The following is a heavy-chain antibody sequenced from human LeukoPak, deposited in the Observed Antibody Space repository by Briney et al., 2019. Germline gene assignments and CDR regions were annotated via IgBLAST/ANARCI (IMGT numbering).Heavy chain of an antibody. D-gene: IGHD5-18*01. Sequence: GGSLRLSCAASGFTFSSYSMNWVRQAPGKGLEWVSSISSSSSYIYYADSVKGRFTISRDNAKNSLYLQMNSLRAEDTAVYYCARGEMDTAMVVFPEVDYWGQGTLVTVSS. V-gene: IGHV3-21*01. CDR3: ARGEMDTAMVVFPEVDY. CDR1: GFTFSSYS. CDR2: ISSSSSYI. J-gene: IGHJ4*02.